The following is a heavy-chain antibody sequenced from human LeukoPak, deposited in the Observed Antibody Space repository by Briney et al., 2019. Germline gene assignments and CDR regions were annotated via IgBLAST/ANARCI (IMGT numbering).Heavy chain of an antibody. CDR1: GFTFSSYW. CDR2: INSDGSST. D-gene: IGHD6-13*01. J-gene: IGHJ4*02. CDR3: ARRGTSSSWAHFDY. V-gene: IGHV3-74*01. Sequence: GGSLRLSCAASGFTFSSYWMHWVRQAPGKGLAWVSRINSDGSSTNYADSVKGRFTISRDNAKNSLYLQMNSLEAEDTAVYYCARRGTSSSWAHFDYWGQGTLVTVSS.